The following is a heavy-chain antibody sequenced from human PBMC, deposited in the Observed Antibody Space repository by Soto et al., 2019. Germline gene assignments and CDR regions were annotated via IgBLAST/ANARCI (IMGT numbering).Heavy chain of an antibody. J-gene: IGHJ5*02. CDR1: GYTFTSYD. CDR3: ARGIKYGAYSRWCDP. Sequence: QVQLVQSGAEVKKPGASVKVSCKASGYTFTSYDINWVRQATGQGLEYLGWMNPNSGNTAYVQKFQGRVTMTWDTSITSADMELSSLRSEDTAVYFCARGIKYGAYSRWCDPWGQGTLVTGSS. V-gene: IGHV1-8*01. CDR2: MNPNSGNT. D-gene: IGHD4-17*01.